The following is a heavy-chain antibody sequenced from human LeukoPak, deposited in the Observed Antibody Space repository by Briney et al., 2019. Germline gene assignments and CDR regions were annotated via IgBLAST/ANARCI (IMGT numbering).Heavy chain of an antibody. D-gene: IGHD3-3*01. CDR2: INSDGSST. Sequence: GGSLRLSCAASGFTFSSYWMHWVRQAPGKGLVWVSRINSDGSSTSYADSVKGRFAISTDNAKNTLYLQMNSLRAEDTAVYYCARAGGFLEWLLADYFDYWGQGTLVTVSS. CDR1: GFTFSSYW. J-gene: IGHJ4*02. CDR3: ARAGGFLEWLLADYFDY. V-gene: IGHV3-74*01.